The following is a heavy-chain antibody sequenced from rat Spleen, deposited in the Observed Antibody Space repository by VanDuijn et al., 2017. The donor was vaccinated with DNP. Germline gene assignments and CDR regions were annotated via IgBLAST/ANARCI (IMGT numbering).Heavy chain of an antibody. CDR1: GFTFSDYN. CDR2: ISDDGLST. J-gene: IGHJ2*01. D-gene: IGHD4-3*01. V-gene: IGHV5-7*01. CDR3: VRWNSGHFDY. Sequence: EVQLVESGGGLVQPGRSLKLSCVASGFTFSDYNMVWVRQAPKEGLEWVATISDDGLSTYYRDSVKGRFTISRDNAKSTLYLQIDSLRSEDTATYYCVRWNSGHFDYWGQGVMVTVSS.